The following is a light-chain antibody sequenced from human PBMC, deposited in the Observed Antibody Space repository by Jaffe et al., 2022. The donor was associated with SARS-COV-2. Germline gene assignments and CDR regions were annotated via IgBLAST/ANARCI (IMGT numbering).Light chain of an antibody. CDR3: QVYGSSLST. Sequence: IVLTQSPGTLSLSPGDTVTFSCRASQSIGNSYLAWYQQKPGQAPRLLIYGASKRASGIPDRFSGSGSGTDFTLIISRLEPEDFALYYCQVYGSSLSTFGGGTKVEIK. V-gene: IGKV3-20*01. CDR1: QSIGNSY. CDR2: GAS. J-gene: IGKJ4*01.